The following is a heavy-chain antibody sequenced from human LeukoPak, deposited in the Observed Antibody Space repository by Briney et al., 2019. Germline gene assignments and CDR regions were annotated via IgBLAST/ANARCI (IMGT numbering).Heavy chain of an antibody. J-gene: IGHJ3*02. CDR2: ISGSGGST. D-gene: IGHD3-22*01. CDR3: AKTIVVVILPNDAFDI. Sequence: QPGGSLRLSCAASGFTFSSYAMSWVRHAPGEGLEWVSAISGSGGSTYYAESVKGRLTISRDNSNNTLYLQMDSLRAEDTAVYDCAKTIVVVILPNDAFDIWGQGTMVTVSS. V-gene: IGHV3-23*01. CDR1: GFTFSSYA.